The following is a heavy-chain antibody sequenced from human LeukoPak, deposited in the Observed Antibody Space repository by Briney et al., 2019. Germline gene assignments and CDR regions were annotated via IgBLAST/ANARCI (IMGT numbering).Heavy chain of an antibody. Sequence: GGSLRLSCAASGFTFSTYAMSWLRQAPGKGLEWVSAISVSGNKTYYAASVKGRYTISRDNPKNTLFLQINSLRAEDTAVYYCANLAGASESSTTEAWGHGKTVTVSS. CDR1: GFTFSTYA. J-gene: IGHJ6*02. V-gene: IGHV3-23*01. CDR3: ANLAGASESSTTEA. D-gene: IGHD1-26*01. CDR2: ISVSGNKT.